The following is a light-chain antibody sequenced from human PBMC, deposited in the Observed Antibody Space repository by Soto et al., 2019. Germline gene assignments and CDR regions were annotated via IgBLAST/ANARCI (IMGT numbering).Light chain of an antibody. CDR2: RND. V-gene: IGLV1-47*01. CDR3: AGWDETLSGV. CDR1: TSNIGTNY. Sequence: QSMLTQPPSVSGTPGQRVIISCSGGTSNIGTNYVYWFQHLPGTAPKLLIYRNDQRPSGVPERFSGSKSGTSASLAISGLRPEDEAHYYCAGWDETLSGVFGGGTKLTVL. J-gene: IGLJ3*02.